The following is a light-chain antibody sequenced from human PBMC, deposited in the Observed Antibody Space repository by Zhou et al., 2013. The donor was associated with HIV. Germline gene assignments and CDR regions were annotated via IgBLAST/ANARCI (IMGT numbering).Light chain of an antibody. CDR1: QTISTY. V-gene: IGKV1-39*01. CDR3: QQSYSTPPT. CDR2: GSS. Sequence: DIQLTQSPSSLSASVGDRVTITCRASQTISTYLNWYQHKPGKAPKLLIYGSSSLQSGVPSRFSGSGSGTEFTLSIGSVQPEDFATYYCQQSYSTPPTFGQGTRLEI. J-gene: IGKJ5*01.